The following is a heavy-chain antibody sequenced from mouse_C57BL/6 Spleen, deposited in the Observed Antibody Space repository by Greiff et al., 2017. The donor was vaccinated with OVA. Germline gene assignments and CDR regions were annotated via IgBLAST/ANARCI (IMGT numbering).Heavy chain of an antibody. Sequence: EVKLVESGGGLVKPGGSLKLSCAASGFTFSSYTMSWVRQTPEKRLEWVATISGGGGNTYYPDSVKGRFTISRDNAKNTLYLQMSSLRSEDTALYYCARQGLLLRYGWYFDYWGQGTTLTVSS. CDR3: ARQGLLLRYGWYFDY. CDR2: ISGGGGNT. D-gene: IGHD1-1*01. V-gene: IGHV5-9*01. CDR1: GFTFSSYT. J-gene: IGHJ2*01.